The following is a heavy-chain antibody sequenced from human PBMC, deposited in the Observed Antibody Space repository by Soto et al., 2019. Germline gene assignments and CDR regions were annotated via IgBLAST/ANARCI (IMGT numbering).Heavy chain of an antibody. CDR3: AKGGDCSSTSCYTPDYYYGMDV. J-gene: IGHJ6*02. CDR1: GFTFSSYA. Sequence: GGSLRLSCAASGFTFSSYAMSWVRQAPGKGLEWVSAISGSGGSTYYADSVKGRFTISRDNSKNTLYLQMNSLRAEDTAVYYCAKGGDCSSTSCYTPDYYYGMDVWGQGTTVTVSS. D-gene: IGHD2-2*02. V-gene: IGHV3-23*01. CDR2: ISGSGGST.